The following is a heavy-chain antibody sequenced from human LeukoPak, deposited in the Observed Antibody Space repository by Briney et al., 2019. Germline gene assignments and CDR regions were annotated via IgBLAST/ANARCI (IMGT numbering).Heavy chain of an antibody. CDR1: GYTLTELS. V-gene: IGHV1-24*01. CDR3: ATDSRLYYYGSGSSYKTLAY. J-gene: IGHJ4*02. D-gene: IGHD3-10*01. Sequence: GASVKVSCTVSGYTLTELSMHWVRQAPGKGLEWMGGFDPEDGETIYAQKFQGRVTMTEDTSTDTAYMELSSLRSEDTAVYYCATDSRLYYYGSGSSYKTLAYWGQGTLVTVSS. CDR2: FDPEDGET.